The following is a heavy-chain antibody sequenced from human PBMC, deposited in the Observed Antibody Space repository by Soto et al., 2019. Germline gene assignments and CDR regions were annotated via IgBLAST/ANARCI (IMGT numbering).Heavy chain of an antibody. Sequence: SETLSLTCAVSGGSITSSNWWSWVRQSPRKGLEWVGEIYHNGSTNYDPSLKSRITISVDKSKNQFSLELRSVTAADTAVYYCARARGAIFGVVIRNWFDPWGQGTLVTVSS. J-gene: IGHJ5*02. CDR3: ARARGAIFGVVIRNWFDP. D-gene: IGHD3-3*01. CDR1: GGSITSSNW. CDR2: IYHNGST. V-gene: IGHV4-4*02.